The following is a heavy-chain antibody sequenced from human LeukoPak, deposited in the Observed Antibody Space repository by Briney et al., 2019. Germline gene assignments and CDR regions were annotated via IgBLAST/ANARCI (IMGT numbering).Heavy chain of an antibody. V-gene: IGHV3-30*03. J-gene: IGHJ4*02. CDR2: ISNDGSDK. CDR1: GVTFSNYA. Sequence: GGSLRLSCAAPGVTFSNYAMHWVRQSPGKGLEWVAVISNDGSDKHHADSVKGRFTVSRDNSKHTVYLQMDRLRVEDTAIYYCVREGTYFFASGSFQGYYFDNWGQGTLVTVSS. D-gene: IGHD3-10*01. CDR3: VREGTYFFASGSFQGYYFDN.